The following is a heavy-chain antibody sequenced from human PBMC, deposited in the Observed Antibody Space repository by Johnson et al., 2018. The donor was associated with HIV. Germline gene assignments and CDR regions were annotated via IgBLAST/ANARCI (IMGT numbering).Heavy chain of an antibody. J-gene: IGHJ3*02. CDR3: AREGGIRGPSPVDAFDI. Sequence: VQLVESGGGLVKAGGSLRLSCAASGFTFTNAWMTWVRQAPGKGLEWVGRINSKAEGGTTDYAAPVKGRFTISRDDSKNTRYLQMNSLKTEDTAVYYCAREGGIRGPSPVDAFDIWGQGTMVTVSS. D-gene: IGHD3-16*01. CDR1: GFTFTNAW. V-gene: IGHV3-15*01. CDR2: INSKAEGGTT.